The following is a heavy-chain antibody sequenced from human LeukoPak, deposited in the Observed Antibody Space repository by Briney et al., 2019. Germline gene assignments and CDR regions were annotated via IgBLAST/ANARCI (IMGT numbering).Heavy chain of an antibody. D-gene: IGHD1-26*01. Sequence: PAGSLRLTCAASGFTFNDYAMHWVRQAPGKGLEWVSRISWNSGSIGYADSVKGRLTISRDNSKNTLYLQMNSLRAEDTAVYYCARDQSVGATFFQHWGQGTLVTVSS. CDR2: ISWNSGSI. CDR1: GFTFNDYA. CDR3: ARDQSVGATFFQH. V-gene: IGHV3-9*01. J-gene: IGHJ1*01.